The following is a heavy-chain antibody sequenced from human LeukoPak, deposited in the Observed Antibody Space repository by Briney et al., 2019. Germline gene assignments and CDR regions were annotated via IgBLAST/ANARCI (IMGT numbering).Heavy chain of an antibody. CDR2: IWYDGSNK. CDR3: ARDGTYYDFWSVLDY. D-gene: IGHD3-3*01. Sequence: PGRSLRLSCAASGLTFSSYGMHWVRQAPGKGLEWVAVIWYDGSNKYYADSVKGRFTISRDNSKNTLYLQMNSLRAEDTAVYYCARDGTYYDFWSVLDYWGQGTLVTVSS. CDR1: GLTFSSYG. V-gene: IGHV3-33*01. J-gene: IGHJ4*02.